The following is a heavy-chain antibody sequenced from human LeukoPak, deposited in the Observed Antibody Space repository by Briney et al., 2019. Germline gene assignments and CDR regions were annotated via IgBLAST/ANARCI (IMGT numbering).Heavy chain of an antibody. CDR3: ARGVQYSGSYYFDY. D-gene: IGHD1-26*01. V-gene: IGHV4-31*03. CDR2: IYYSGST. Sequence: SETLSLTCTVSGGSISSGGYYWRWIRQHPGRGLEWIGYIYYSGSTYYNPSLKSRVTISVDTSKNQFSLKLSSVTAADTAVYYCARGVQYSGSYYFDYWGQGTLVTVSS. CDR1: GGSISSGGYY. J-gene: IGHJ4*02.